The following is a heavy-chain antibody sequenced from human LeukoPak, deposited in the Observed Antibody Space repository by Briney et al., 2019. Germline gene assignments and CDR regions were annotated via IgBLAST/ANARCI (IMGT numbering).Heavy chain of an antibody. CDR2: ISGSGGST. CDR3: AKFSPYGGNSY. Sequence: GGSLRLSCAASGFTFSSYAMSWVRQAPGKGLEWVSVISGSGGSTYYADSVKGRFTISRDNSKNTLYLQMNSLKVEDTALYYCAKFSPYGGNSYWGQGALVTVSS. D-gene: IGHD4-23*01. CDR1: GFTFSSYA. V-gene: IGHV3-23*01. J-gene: IGHJ4*02.